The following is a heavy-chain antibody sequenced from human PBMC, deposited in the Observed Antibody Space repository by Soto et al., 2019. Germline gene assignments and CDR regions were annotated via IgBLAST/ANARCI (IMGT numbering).Heavy chain of an antibody. CDR1: GGSISSYC. CDR3: AGSGSSTYYYFYGMDV. CDR2: IYYSGST. Sequence: QVQLQESGPGLVKPSETLSLTCTVSGGSISSYCWSWIRQPPGKGLEWIGYIYYSGSTNYNPSLKSRFTIAVETSTNQFSLKLSSVSAADTAVYYCAGSGSSTYYYFYGMDVWGQWITVTFSS. V-gene: IGHV4-59*01. D-gene: IGHD3-10*01. J-gene: IGHJ6*02.